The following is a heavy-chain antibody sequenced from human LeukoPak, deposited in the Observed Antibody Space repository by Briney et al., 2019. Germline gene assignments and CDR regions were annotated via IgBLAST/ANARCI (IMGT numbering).Heavy chain of an antibody. V-gene: IGHV3-23*01. D-gene: IGHD2-2*01. CDR3: AKGVPAALGNYYYMDV. Sequence: PGGSLRLSCAASGFTFSSYGIHWVRQAPGKWLEWVSAISGSGGSTYYADSVKGRFTISRDNSKNTLYLQMNSLRAEDMAVYYCAKGVPAALGNYYYMDVWGKGTTVTISS. CDR1: GFTFSSYG. J-gene: IGHJ6*03. CDR2: ISGSGGST.